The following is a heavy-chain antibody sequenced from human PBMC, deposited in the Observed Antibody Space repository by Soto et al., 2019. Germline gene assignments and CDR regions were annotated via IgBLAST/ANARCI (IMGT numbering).Heavy chain of an antibody. CDR2: LYRGGVA. CDR3: ARPPVEVPAHPRLDAFDL. Sequence: EVQLVESGGGVIQPGGSLRLSCAASGFIVRDNFMIWVRQAPGMGLEWVSALYRGGVAYYADAVKGRFIVSRDNTENTLYLQMTSLGADDSPIYYCARPPVEVPAHPRLDAFDLWGQGTVVTVS. V-gene: IGHV3-53*01. CDR1: GFIVRDNF. J-gene: IGHJ3*01. D-gene: IGHD2-2*01.